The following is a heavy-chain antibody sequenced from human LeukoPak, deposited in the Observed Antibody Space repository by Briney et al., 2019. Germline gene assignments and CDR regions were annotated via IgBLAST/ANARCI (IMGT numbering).Heavy chain of an antibody. V-gene: IGHV3-21*01. CDR1: GFTFSSYS. D-gene: IGHD3-16*02. Sequence: GGSLRLSCAASGFTFSSYSMNWVRQAPGKGLEWVSPISSSSSYIYYADSVKGRFTTSRDNAKNSLYLQMNSLRAEDTAVYYCARDMITFGGVIVISIPFDYWGQGTLVTVSP. CDR2: ISSSSSYI. J-gene: IGHJ4*02. CDR3: ARDMITFGGVIVISIPFDY.